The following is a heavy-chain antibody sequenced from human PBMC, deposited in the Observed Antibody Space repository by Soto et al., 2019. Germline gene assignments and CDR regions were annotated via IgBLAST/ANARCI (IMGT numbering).Heavy chain of an antibody. CDR2: IKQDGSEK. CDR1: GFTFSSYW. J-gene: IGHJ4*02. CDR3: ARVGRAYYYDSSGYYSQRHFDY. D-gene: IGHD3-22*01. Sequence: GGSLRLSCAASGFTFSSYWMSWVRQAPGKGLEWVANIKQDGSEKYYVDSVKGRFTISRDNAKNSLYLQMNSLRAEDTAVYYCARVGRAYYYDSSGYYSQRHFDYWGQGTLVTVSS. V-gene: IGHV3-7*03.